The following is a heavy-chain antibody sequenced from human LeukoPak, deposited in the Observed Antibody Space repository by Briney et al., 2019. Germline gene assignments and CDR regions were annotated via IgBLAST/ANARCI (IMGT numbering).Heavy chain of an antibody. CDR1: GFTFDDYA. Sequence: AGGSLRLSCAASGFTFDDYAMHWVRQAPGKGLEWVSGISWNSGSIGYADSVKGRFTISRDNAKNSLYLQMNSLRAEDTAVYYCARGRDGCNLVDAFDVWGQGIMVTVSS. CDR3: ARGRDGCNLVDAFDV. V-gene: IGHV3-9*01. D-gene: IGHD5-24*01. CDR2: ISWNSGSI. J-gene: IGHJ3*01.